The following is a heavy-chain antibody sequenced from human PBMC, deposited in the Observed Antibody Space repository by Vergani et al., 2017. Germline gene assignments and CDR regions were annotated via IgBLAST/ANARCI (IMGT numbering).Heavy chain of an antibody. CDR3: ARGDLTPKYGAHAFDI. V-gene: IGHV1-69*01. Sequence: QVQLVQSGAEVKKPGSSVKVSCKASGGTFSSYAISWVRQAPGQGLEWMGGIIPIFGTANYAQKFKGRVTITADESTSTAYMELSSLRSEDTAVYYCARGDLTPKYGAHAFDIWGQGTMVTVSS. CDR2: IIPIFGTA. D-gene: IGHD1-14*01. CDR1: GGTFSSYA. J-gene: IGHJ3*02.